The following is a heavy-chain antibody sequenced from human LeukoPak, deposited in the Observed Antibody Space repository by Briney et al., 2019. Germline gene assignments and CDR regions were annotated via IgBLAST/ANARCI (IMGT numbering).Heavy chain of an antibody. CDR1: GYSISSGYY. J-gene: IGHJ4*02. V-gene: IGHV4-38-2*01. D-gene: IGHD3-22*01. Sequence: SETLSLTCAVSGYSISSGYYWGWIRQPPGKGLEWIGSVYHSGSTYYNSSLKSRVTISVDTSKNQFSLKLSSVTAADTAVYYCARLSAYYYALDYWGQGTLVTV. CDR2: VYHSGST. CDR3: ARLSAYYYALDY.